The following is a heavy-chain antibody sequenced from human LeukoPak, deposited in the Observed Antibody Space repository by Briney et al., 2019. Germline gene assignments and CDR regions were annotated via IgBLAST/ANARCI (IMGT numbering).Heavy chain of an antibody. CDR2: IYHSGST. CDR1: GYSISSGYY. J-gene: IGHJ6*03. D-gene: IGHD6-6*01. V-gene: IGHV4-38-2*02. Sequence: PSETLSLTCTVSGYSISSGYYWGWIRQPPGKGLEWIGSIYHSGSTYYNPSLKSRVTISVDTSKNQFSLKLSSVTAADTAVYYCARGGDIAARGYYYYYYMDVWGKGTTVTVSS. CDR3: ARGGDIAARGYYYYYYMDV.